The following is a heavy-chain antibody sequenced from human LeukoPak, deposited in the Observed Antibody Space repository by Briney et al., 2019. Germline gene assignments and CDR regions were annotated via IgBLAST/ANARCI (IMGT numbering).Heavy chain of an antibody. CDR2: IYPGDSDT. CDR3: ASGYCSSTSCYTEYFQH. V-gene: IGHV5-51*01. D-gene: IGHD2-2*01. J-gene: IGHJ1*01. Sequence: GESLKISCKGSGYSFTSYWIGWVRQMPGKGLEWMGKIYPGDSDTRYSPYFQGQVTISADKSISTAYLQWSSLKASDTAMYYCASGYCSSTSCYTEYFQHWGQGTLVTVSS. CDR1: GYSFTSYW.